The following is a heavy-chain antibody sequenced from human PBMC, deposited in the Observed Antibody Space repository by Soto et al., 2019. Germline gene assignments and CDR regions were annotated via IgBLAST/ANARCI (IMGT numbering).Heavy chain of an antibody. J-gene: IGHJ4*01. V-gene: IGHV1-2*04. CDR3: AHYNWNDGYCDY. D-gene: IGHD1-1*01. CDR2: INPHSGDT. Sequence: QVQLAQSGAEVKKPGASVKVSCQTSGYTFTAYYLHWVRQAPGQGLEWMGWINPHSGDTNYAQKFQGWVTMTRDTSISTAYMDLNRLRSDDTAVYYCAHYNWNDGYCDYWGQGTLVTVSS. CDR1: GYTFTAYY.